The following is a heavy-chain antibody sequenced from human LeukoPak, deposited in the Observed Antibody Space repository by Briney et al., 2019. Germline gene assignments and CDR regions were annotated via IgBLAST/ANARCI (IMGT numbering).Heavy chain of an antibody. CDR3: TRHHCSSTSCWIFDY. CDR2: IRSKANSYAT. CDR1: GFTFSGSA. V-gene: IGHV3-73*01. J-gene: IGHJ4*02. Sequence: GGSLRLSCAASGFTFSGSAMHWVRQASGKGLEWVGRIRSKANSYATAYAASVKGRFTISRDDSKNTAYLQMNSLKTEDTAVYYCTRHHCSSTSCWIFDYWGQGTLVTVSS. D-gene: IGHD2-2*01.